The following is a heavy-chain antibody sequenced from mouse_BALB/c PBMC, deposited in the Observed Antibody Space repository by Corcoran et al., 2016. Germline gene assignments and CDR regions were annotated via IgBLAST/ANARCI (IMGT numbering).Heavy chain of an antibody. V-gene: IGHV12-3*02. Sequence: QMQLQESGPGLVKPSQSLFLACSITGFPITSGYYWIWISQSPGKPLEWMGYITHSGATFYNPSLQSPISITRETSKNQFFLQLNSVTTEDTAMYYCAGDYYSYWYFDVWGAGTTVTVSS. J-gene: IGHJ1*01. D-gene: IGHD1-1*01. CDR1: GFPITSGYY. CDR3: AGDYYSYWYFDV. CDR2: ITHSGAT.